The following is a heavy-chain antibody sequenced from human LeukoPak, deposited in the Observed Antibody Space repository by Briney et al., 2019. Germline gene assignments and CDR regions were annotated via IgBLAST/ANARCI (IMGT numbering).Heavy chain of an antibody. Sequence: GGSLRLSCEVSGFTFSTYAMNWVRQAPGKGLEWVSAISGSGGSTYYADSVKGRFTTSRDNSKNTLYLQMSSLRAEDTAVYYCARSYGANSYWGQGTLVTVSS. CDR1: GFTFSTYA. CDR3: ARSYGANSY. V-gene: IGHV3-23*01. D-gene: IGHD4-23*01. CDR2: ISGSGGST. J-gene: IGHJ4*02.